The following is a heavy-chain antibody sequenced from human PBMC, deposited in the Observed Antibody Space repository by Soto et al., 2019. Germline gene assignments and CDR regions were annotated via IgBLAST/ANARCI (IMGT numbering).Heavy chain of an antibody. CDR1: GGSISSYY. CDR3: ARSRYSGYDSLDY. CDR2: IYYSGST. J-gene: IGHJ4*02. V-gene: IGHV4-59*08. Sequence: QVQLQESGPGLVKPSETLSLTCTVSGGSISSYYWSWIRQPPGKGLEWIGYIYYSGSTNYNPSLQSRVTISVATSKNQFSLKLSSVTAADTAVYYCARSRYSGYDSLDYWGQGTLVTVSS. D-gene: IGHD5-12*01.